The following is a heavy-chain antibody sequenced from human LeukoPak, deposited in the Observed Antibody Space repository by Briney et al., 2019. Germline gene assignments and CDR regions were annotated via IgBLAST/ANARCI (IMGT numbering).Heavy chain of an antibody. CDR1: GGSFSGYY. CDR3: ARHPNERKYYYGSGSSRKAFDY. D-gene: IGHD3-10*01. CDR2: INHSGST. Sequence: ASETLSLTCAVYGGSFSGYYWSWIRQPPGKGLEWIGEINHSGSTDYNPSLKSRVTISVDTSKNQFSLKLSSVTAADTAVYYCARHPNERKYYYGSGSSRKAFDYWGQGTLVTVSS. V-gene: IGHV4-34*01. J-gene: IGHJ4*02.